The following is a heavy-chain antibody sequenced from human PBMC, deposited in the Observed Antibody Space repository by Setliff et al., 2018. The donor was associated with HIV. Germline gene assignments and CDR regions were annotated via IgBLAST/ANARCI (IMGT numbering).Heavy chain of an antibody. V-gene: IGHV4-59*12. J-gene: IGHJ4*02. D-gene: IGHD3-22*01. CDR1: GGYITTYY. Sequence: SETLSLTCTVSGGYITTYYWSWIRQPPGKGLEWIGYIYYSGSTYYNPSLKSRVTISVDTSKNQFSLKLSSVTAADTAVYYCARVTYYDSSGYLFPFDYWGQGTLVTVS. CDR2: IYYSGST. CDR3: ARVTYYDSSGYLFPFDY.